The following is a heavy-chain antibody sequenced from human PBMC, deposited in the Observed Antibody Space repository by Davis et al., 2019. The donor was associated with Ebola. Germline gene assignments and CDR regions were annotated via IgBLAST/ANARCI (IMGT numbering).Heavy chain of an antibody. CDR3: ARDNDYGWGYFDY. V-gene: IGHV4-34*01. J-gene: IGHJ4*02. CDR1: GGSFSGYY. D-gene: IGHD4-17*01. Sequence: MPSETLSLTCAVHGGSFSGYYWSWIRQPPGKGLEWIGEINHSGSTNYNPSLKSRVTISVDTSKNQFSLKLSSVTAADTAVYYCARDNDYGWGYFDYWGQGTLVTVSS. CDR2: INHSGST.